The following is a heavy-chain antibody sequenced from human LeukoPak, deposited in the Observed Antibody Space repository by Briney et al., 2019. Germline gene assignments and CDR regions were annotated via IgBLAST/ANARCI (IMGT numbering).Heavy chain of an antibody. J-gene: IGHJ4*02. Sequence: GESLKISCKGSGYSFTTCWIGWVRQMPGKGLEWMGIIYPGDSDTRYSPSFQGQVTISADKSISAAYLQWSSLKASDTAMYYCARHERSTTGSLLYDNWGQGTLVTVSS. CDR3: ARHERSTTGSLLYDN. CDR1: GYSFTTCW. CDR2: IYPGDSDT. D-gene: IGHD1-1*01. V-gene: IGHV5-51*01.